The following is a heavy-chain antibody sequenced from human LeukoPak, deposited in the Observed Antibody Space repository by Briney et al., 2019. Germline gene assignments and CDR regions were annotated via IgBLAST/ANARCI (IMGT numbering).Heavy chain of an antibody. J-gene: IGHJ4*02. CDR2: IYYSGST. CDR3: ARRRIAAAGTDY. Sequence: SETLSLTCTVSGGSIGSSSYYWDWIRQSPGKGMEWVGSIYYSGSTYYNPSLKSRVTISVDTSKNQFSLMLSSVTAADTAVYYCARRRIAAAGTDYWGQGTLVTVSS. D-gene: IGHD6-13*01. V-gene: IGHV4-39*01. CDR1: GGSIGSSSYY.